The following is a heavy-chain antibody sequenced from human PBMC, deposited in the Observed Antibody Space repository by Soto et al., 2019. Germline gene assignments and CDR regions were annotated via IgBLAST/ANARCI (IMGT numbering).Heavy chain of an antibody. V-gene: IGHV3-30*18. J-gene: IGHJ4*02. D-gene: IGHD2-15*01. Sequence: GGSLRLSCAASGFTFSSYGMHWVRQAPGKGLEWVAVISYDGSNKYYADSVKGRFTISRDNSKNTLYLQMNSLRAEDTAVYYCAKWGAVGQLLLIDYWGQGTLVTVSS. CDR2: ISYDGSNK. CDR3: AKWGAVGQLLLIDY. CDR1: GFTFSSYG.